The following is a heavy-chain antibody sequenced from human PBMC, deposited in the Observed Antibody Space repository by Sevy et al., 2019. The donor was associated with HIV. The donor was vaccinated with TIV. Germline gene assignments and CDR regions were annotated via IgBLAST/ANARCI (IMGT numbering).Heavy chain of an antibody. CDR3: ARDRVAVAIPEGMGV. V-gene: IGHV3-7*01. J-gene: IGHJ6*02. CDR1: GFTFSTYW. CDR2: INQDGSGN. D-gene: IGHD6-13*01. Sequence: GGSLRLSCAASGFTFSTYWMTWVRQAPGKGLEWVANINQDGSGNYYVDSVKGRFTISRDNAKNSLYLQMNSLRAEDTGVYYCARDRVAVAIPEGMGVWGQGTTVTVSS.